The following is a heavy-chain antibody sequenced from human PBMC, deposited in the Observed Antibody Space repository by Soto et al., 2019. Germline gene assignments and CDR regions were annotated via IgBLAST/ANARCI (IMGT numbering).Heavy chain of an antibody. CDR3: ARDSLAVAGRPSWFDP. CDR2: IIPIFGTA. J-gene: IGHJ5*02. CDR1: GYSLTELS. Sequence: SVKVSCKVSGYSLTELSIHWVRQAPGQGLEWMGGIIPIFGTANYAQKFQGRVTITADESTSTAYMELSSLRSEDTAVYYCARDSLAVAGRPSWFDPWGQGTLVTVSS. V-gene: IGHV1-69*13. D-gene: IGHD6-13*01.